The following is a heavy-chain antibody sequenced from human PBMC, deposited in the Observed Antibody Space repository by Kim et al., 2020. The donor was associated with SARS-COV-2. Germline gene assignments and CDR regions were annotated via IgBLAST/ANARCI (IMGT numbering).Heavy chain of an antibody. CDR3: ARDLGRGYSYGYDY. CDR2: IWCDGSNK. Sequence: GGSLRLSCAASGFTFSSYGMHWVRQAPGKGLEWVAVIWCDGSNKYYADSVKGRFTLSTDNSKNTSYLQMNSLRAEDTAVYYCARDLGRGYSYGYDYWGQGTLVTVSS. J-gene: IGHJ4*02. D-gene: IGHD5-18*01. CDR1: GFTFSSYG. V-gene: IGHV3-33*01.